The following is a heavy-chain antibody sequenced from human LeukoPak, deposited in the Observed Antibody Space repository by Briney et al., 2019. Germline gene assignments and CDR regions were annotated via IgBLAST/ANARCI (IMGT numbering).Heavy chain of an antibody. CDR2: IYPGDSDT. D-gene: IGHD2-15*01. CDR3: ARRRAGYCSGGSCQYYFDY. J-gene: IGHJ4*02. CDR1: GYSFTTYW. Sequence: GESLKISCKGPGYSFTTYWIGWVRQMPGKGLEWMGIIYPGDSDTRYSPSFQGQVTISADKSISTAYLQWSSLKASDTAMYYCARRRAGYCSGGSCQYYFDYWGQGTLVTVSS. V-gene: IGHV5-51*01.